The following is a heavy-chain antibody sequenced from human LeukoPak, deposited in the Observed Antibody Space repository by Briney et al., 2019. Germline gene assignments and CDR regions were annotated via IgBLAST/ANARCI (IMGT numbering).Heavy chain of an antibody. CDR3: ARFESYGSGSYYAYYYYYGMDV. D-gene: IGHD3-10*01. CDR2: IKQDGSEK. J-gene: IGHJ6*02. Sequence: PGGSLRLSCAASGFTFSSYWMSWVRQAPGKGLEWVANIKQDGSEKYYVDSVKGRFTISRDNAKNSLYLQMNSLRAEDTAVCYCARFESYGSGSYYAYYYYYGMDVWGQGTTVTVSS. V-gene: IGHV3-7*01. CDR1: GFTFSSYW.